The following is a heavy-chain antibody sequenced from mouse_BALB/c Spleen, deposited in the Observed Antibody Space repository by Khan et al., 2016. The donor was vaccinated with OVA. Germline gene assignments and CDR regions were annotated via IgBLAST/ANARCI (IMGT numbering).Heavy chain of an antibody. CDR3: AGLEDI. D-gene: IGHD1-3*01. J-gene: IGHJ2*01. V-gene: IGHV2-9*02. CDR2: ICAGGST. CDR1: GFSLTSYG. Sequence: QVQLKESGPGLVAPSQSLSITCTVSGFSLTSYGVHWVRQPTGKGLEWLGVICAGGSTNYNSALMSRLSISKDNTKSQVVLKKNSLQTDDTAMYYCAGLEDIWGQGTTLTVSS.